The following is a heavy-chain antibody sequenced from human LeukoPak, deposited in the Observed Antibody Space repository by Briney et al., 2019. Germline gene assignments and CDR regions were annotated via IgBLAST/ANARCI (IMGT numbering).Heavy chain of an antibody. CDR2: ISYDGSNK. D-gene: IGHD2-2*02. Sequence: GRSLRLSCAASGFTFSSYAMHWVRQAPGKGLEWVAVISYDGSNKYYADSVKGRFTISRDNSKNTLYLQMNSLRAEDTAVYYCARGVCSSTSCCTYYYYGMDVWGQGTTVTVSS. CDR1: GFTFSSYA. J-gene: IGHJ6*02. V-gene: IGHV3-30-3*01. CDR3: ARGVCSSTSCCTYYYYGMDV.